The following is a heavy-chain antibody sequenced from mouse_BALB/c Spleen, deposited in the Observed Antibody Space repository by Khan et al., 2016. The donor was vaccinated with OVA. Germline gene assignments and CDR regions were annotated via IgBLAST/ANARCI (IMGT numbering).Heavy chain of an antibody. D-gene: IGHD1-1*02. Sequence: VQLQQSGPGLVAPSQSLSITCTVSGFSLTDHGVSWIRQPPGKGLEWLGVIWGGGSTYYNSGLKSRLSISKDNSKSQVFLKMNSLQTDDTAMYYCAKQIWSPYYGMDYWGQGTSVTVSS. J-gene: IGHJ4*01. CDR2: IWGGGST. V-gene: IGHV2-6-5*01. CDR1: GFSLTDHG. CDR3: AKQIWSPYYGMDY.